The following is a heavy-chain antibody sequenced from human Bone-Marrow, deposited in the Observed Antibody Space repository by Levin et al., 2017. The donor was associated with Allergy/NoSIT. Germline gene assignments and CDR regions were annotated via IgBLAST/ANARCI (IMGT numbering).Heavy chain of an antibody. V-gene: IGHV3-33*01. Sequence: GGSLRLSCAASGFTFSSYGMHWVRQAPGKGLEWVAVIWYDGSNKYYADSVKGRLTISRDNSKNTLYLQMNSLRAEDTAVYYCTRDSGESSGSPFDYWGQGTLVTVSS. CDR2: IWYDGSNK. CDR1: GFTFSSYG. D-gene: IGHD1-26*01. J-gene: IGHJ4*02. CDR3: TRDSGESSGSPFDY.